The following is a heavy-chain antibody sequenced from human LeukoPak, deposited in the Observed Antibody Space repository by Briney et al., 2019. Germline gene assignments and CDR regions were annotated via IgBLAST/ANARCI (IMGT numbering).Heavy chain of an antibody. V-gene: IGHV4-4*02. J-gene: IGHJ3*01. D-gene: IGHD5-24*01. Sequence: SGTLSLTCAVSGGTISRSDWWSRVRQAPGKGLEWIGEIFHSGSTKYNPSLKSRVTISVDKSKNQFSLNLTSVTAADTAMYYCARDASLQTGAFDVWGQGTMVTVSS. CDR3: ARDASLQTGAFDV. CDR2: IFHSGST. CDR1: GGTISRSDW.